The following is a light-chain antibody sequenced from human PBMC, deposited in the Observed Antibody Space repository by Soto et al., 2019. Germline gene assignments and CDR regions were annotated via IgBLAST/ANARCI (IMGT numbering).Light chain of an antibody. CDR1: QSVSSIY. V-gene: IGKV3-20*01. CDR2: VAS. CDR3: QQCGSSPIT. J-gene: IGKJ5*01. Sequence: ESVWTQSPGTLSLSPGESDTLSCRASQSVSSIYLAWYQQKPGQAPRLLIYVASSRATGIPDRFSGSGSGTDFTLTISRLEPEDFAVYYCQQCGSSPITFGQGTRLEIK.